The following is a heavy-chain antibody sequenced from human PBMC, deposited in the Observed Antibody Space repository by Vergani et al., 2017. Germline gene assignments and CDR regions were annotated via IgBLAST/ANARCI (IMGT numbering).Heavy chain of an antibody. J-gene: IGHJ4*02. D-gene: IGHD5-12*01. CDR3: TKGSRGYTDYFFDY. CDR2: VSASSVTP. CDR1: GFSFPGYA. Sequence: EVQLLESGGGLVQPGGSLRPSCEASGFSFPGYAMSWVRQAPGKGLEWVSSVSASSVTPYYADSVKSRFIISRDNSKNTLHLQMNSLRADDTAVDYCTKGSRGYTDYFFDYWGQGTLATVSS. V-gene: IGHV3-23*01.